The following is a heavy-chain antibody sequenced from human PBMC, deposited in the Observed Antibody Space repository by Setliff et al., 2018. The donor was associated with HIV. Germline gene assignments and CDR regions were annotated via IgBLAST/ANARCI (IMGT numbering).Heavy chain of an antibody. CDR1: GGSISSYY. J-gene: IGHJ4*02. CDR2: IYYSGST. CDR3: ARHWGYSYGIDY. D-gene: IGHD5-18*01. Sequence: NPSETLSLTCSVSGGSISSYYWSWIRQPPGKGLEWIGYIYYSGSTNYNPSLESRVTISVDTSKNQFSLKLSSVTAADTAMYYCARHWGYSYGIDYWGQGIPVTVSS. V-gene: IGHV4-59*08.